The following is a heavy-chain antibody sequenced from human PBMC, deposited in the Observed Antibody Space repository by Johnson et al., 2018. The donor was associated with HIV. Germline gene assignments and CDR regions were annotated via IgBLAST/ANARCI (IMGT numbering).Heavy chain of an antibody. CDR3: GKGTGSGWSGSLDAFDI. D-gene: IGHD6-19*01. CDR2: ISWDSGTR. Sequence: VQLVESGGGVVRPGGSLRLSCAASGFTFDDYAMHWVRQAPGKGLEWVAGISWDSGTRGYGDSVQGRFTISRDNSKDTLYLQMNSLRAEDTALYYCGKGTGSGWSGSLDAFDIWGQGTMVTVSS. V-gene: IGHV3-9*01. CDR1: GFTFDDYA. J-gene: IGHJ3*02.